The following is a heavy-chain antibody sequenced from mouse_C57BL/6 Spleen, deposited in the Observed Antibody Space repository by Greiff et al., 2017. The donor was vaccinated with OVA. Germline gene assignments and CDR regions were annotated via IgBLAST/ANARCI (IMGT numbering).Heavy chain of an antibody. CDR2: IWSGGST. D-gene: IGHD1-1*01. CDR3: ARSPPLLGSSYVGVYFDY. V-gene: IGHV2-2*01. CDR1: GFSLTSYG. Sequence: QVQLKQSGPGLVQPSQSLSITCTVSGFSLTSYGVHWVRQSPGKGLEWLGVIWSGGSTDYNAAFISRLSISKDNSKSQVFFKMNSLQADDTAIYYCARSPPLLGSSYVGVYFDYWGQGTTLTVSS. J-gene: IGHJ2*01.